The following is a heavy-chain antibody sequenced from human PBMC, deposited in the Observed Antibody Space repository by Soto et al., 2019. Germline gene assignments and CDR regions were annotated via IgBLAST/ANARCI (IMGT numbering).Heavy chain of an antibody. CDR3: AADPPHDYGDYVDDYGMDV. Sequence: ASVKVSCKASGFTFTSSAVQWVRQARGQRLEWIGWIVVGSGNTNYAQKFQERVTITRDMSTGTAYMELSSLRSEDTAVYYCAADPPHDYGDYVDDYGMDVWGQGTTVTVSS. J-gene: IGHJ6*02. V-gene: IGHV1-58*01. CDR2: IVVGSGNT. D-gene: IGHD4-17*01. CDR1: GFTFTSSA.